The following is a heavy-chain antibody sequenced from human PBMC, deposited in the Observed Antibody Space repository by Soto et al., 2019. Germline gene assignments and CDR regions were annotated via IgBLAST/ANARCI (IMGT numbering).Heavy chain of an antibody. CDR1: GGSISSGLHY. D-gene: IGHD2-2*01. Sequence: SETLSLTCTVSGGSISSGLHYWSWIRQRPGKGLEWIAYIYNTGSTYYNPSLKSRITISVDTSNNQFSLKMSSVTAADTAGYYCARGMPYYFDYWGQGSLVTVSS. CDR3: ARGMPYYFDY. J-gene: IGHJ4*02. V-gene: IGHV4-31*03. CDR2: IYNTGST.